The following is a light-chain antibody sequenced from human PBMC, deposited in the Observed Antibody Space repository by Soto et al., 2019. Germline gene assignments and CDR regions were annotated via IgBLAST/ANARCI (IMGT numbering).Light chain of an antibody. V-gene: IGLV1-40*01. CDR1: SSNIGSFYD. CDR2: GDN. J-gene: IGLJ2*01. Sequence: QSVLTQPPSVSGAPGQRVTIPCTGSSSNIGSFYDVHWYQQLPGTVPKLLIYGDNNRPSGVPDRFSGSKSGTSPSLAITGLQPEEEADYYCQSYDNSLSHVVFGGGTKLTVL. CDR3: QSYDNSLSHVV.